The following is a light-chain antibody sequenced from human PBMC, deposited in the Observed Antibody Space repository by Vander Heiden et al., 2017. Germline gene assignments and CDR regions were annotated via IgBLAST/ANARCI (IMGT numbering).Light chain of an antibody. V-gene: IGLV1-44*01. Sequence: SVLTHPPSASGTPRQRVTISCSGSSSDIESNTVNWYQQLPGTAPHILIYSNNQRPSGVPARCSGSKSGASASLAISGLQSEDEADYYCAAWDDSMNGPVFGGGTKLTVL. CDR1: SSDIESNT. J-gene: IGLJ2*01. CDR2: SNN. CDR3: AAWDDSMNGPV.